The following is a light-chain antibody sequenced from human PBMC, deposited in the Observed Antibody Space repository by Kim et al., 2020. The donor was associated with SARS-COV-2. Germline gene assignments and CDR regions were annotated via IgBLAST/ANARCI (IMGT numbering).Light chain of an antibody. J-gene: IGLJ3*02. CDR2: DVT. CDR3: NSFTSNNTGL. CDR1: NSDFSDYKY. Sequence: QSALTQPASVSGSPGQSITISCTGTNSDFSDYKYVSWYQHHPGKAPQLMIYDVTKRPSGVSNRFSGSKSDNSASLTISGLQAEDEANYFCNSFTSNNTGLFGGGTKLTVL. V-gene: IGLV2-14*03.